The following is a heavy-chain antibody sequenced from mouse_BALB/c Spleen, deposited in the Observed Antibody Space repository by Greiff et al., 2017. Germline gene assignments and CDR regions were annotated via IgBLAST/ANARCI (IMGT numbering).Heavy chain of an antibody. Sequence: DVHLVESGGGLVKPGGSLKLSCAASGFTFSDYYMYWVRQTPEKRLEWVATISDGGSYTYYPDSVKGRFTISRDNAKNNLYLQMSSLKSEDTAMYYCAREGTYYRYGFAYWGQGTLVTVSA. CDR2: ISDGGSYT. CDR1: GFTFSDYY. D-gene: IGHD2-14*01. CDR3: AREGTYYRYGFAY. J-gene: IGHJ3*01. V-gene: IGHV5-4*02.